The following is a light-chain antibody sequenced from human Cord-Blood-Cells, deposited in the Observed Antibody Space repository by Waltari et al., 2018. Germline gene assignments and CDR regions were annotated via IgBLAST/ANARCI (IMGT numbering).Light chain of an antibody. CDR3: QQRSNWPRT. CDR2: DAS. Sequence: EIVLTQSPATLSLSPGERATLSCRASQSVSSHLAWYQQKPGQAPRLLIYDASNRATGIPDRFSGSGSGKDFALTISILEPEDFAVYYCQQRSNWPRTFGQGTKVEIK. V-gene: IGKV3-11*01. J-gene: IGKJ1*01. CDR1: QSVSSH.